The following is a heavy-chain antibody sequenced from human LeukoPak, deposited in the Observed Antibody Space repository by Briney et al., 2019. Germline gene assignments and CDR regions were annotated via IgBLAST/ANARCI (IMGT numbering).Heavy chain of an antibody. CDR1: GYIFTNFG. Sequence: GSVKVSCKASGYIFTNFGISWVRQARGQGLEWMGWISGYNGSTEYVQKFQGRVTMTTDTSTSTAYMELRSLRSDDTAVYYCARDLTHRRNYDNSGYQIVPAFWGQGTLVTVSS. D-gene: IGHD3-22*01. J-gene: IGHJ4*02. V-gene: IGHV1-18*01. CDR2: ISGYNGST. CDR3: ARDLTHRRNYDNSGYQIVPAF.